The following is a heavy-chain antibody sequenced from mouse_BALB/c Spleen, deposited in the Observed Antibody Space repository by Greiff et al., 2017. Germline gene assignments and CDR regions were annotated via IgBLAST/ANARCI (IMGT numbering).Heavy chain of an antibody. D-gene: IGHD2-3*01. CDR2: IDPETGGT. CDR1: GYTFTDYE. V-gene: IGHV1-15*01. CDR3: TRNGYYS. Sequence: QVQLKQSGAELVRPGASVTLSCKASGYTFTDYEMHWVKQTPVHGLEWIGAIDPETGGTAYNQKFKGKATLTADKSSSTAYMELRSLTSEDSAVYYCTRNGYYSWGQGTTLTVSS. J-gene: IGHJ2*01.